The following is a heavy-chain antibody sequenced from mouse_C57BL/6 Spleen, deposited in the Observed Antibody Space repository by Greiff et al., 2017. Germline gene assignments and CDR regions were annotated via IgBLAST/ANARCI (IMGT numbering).Heavy chain of an antibody. Sequence: QVQLKQPGAELVRPGSSVKLSCKASGYTFTSYWMHWVKQRPIQGLEWIGNIDPSDSETHYNQKFKDKATLTVDTSSSTAYMQLSSLTSEDSAVYYCARQTTVVAKGFDYWGQGTTLTVSS. V-gene: IGHV1-52*01. CDR2: IDPSDSET. D-gene: IGHD1-1*01. CDR1: GYTFTSYW. J-gene: IGHJ2*01. CDR3: ARQTTVVAKGFDY.